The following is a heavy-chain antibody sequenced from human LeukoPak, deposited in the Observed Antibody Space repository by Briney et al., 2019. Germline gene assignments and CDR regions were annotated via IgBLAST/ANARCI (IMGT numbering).Heavy chain of an antibody. CDR3: ARDDIVEVVAASDYYYGMDV. CDR2: IYSGGST. D-gene: IGHD2-15*01. Sequence: GGSLRLSCAASGFTFSSNYMSWVRQAPGKGLEWVSVIYSGGSTYYADSVKGRFTISRDNSKNTLYLQMNSLRAEDTAVYYCARDDIVEVVAASDYYYGMDVWGQGTTVTVSS. J-gene: IGHJ6*02. CDR1: GFTFSSNY. V-gene: IGHV3-66*01.